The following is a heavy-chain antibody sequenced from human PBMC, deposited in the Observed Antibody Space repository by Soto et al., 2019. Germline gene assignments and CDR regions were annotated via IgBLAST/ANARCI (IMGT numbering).Heavy chain of an antibody. V-gene: IGHV1-69*01. CDR3: ARVTPMVRGVIDNGFDP. Sequence: QVPLVQSGAEVKKPGSSVTVSCKASGGTFSSYAIHWVRQAPGQGLEWMGGIIPMYGPAKYAQRFQGRVTITADESTTTVSIELTRLTPQDTAVYYCARVTPMVRGVIDNGFDPWGHGTLVTVSS. D-gene: IGHD3-10*01. CDR2: IIPMYGPA. J-gene: IGHJ5*02. CDR1: GGTFSSYA.